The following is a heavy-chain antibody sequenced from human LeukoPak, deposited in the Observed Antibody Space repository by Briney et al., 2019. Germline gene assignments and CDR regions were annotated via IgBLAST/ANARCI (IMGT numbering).Heavy chain of an antibody. Sequence: SETLSLTCTVSGGSISSYYWSWIRQPPGKGLEWIGYIYYSGSTNYNPSLKSRVTISVDTSKNQFSLKLSSVTAADTAVYYCARNPGMVRGVSSIDYWGQGTLVTVSS. D-gene: IGHD3-10*01. CDR2: IYYSGST. J-gene: IGHJ4*02. CDR1: GGSISSYY. V-gene: IGHV4-59*08. CDR3: ARNPGMVRGVSSIDY.